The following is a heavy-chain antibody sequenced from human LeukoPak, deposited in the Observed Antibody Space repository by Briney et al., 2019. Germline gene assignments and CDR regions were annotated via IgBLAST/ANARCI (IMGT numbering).Heavy chain of an antibody. CDR3: ARATGYSSGWSPAYYFDY. Sequence: GASVKVSCKASGYTFTSYGISWVRQAPGQGLEWMGWISAYNGNTNYAQKLQGRVTMTTDTSTSTAYMELRSLRSDDMAVYYCARATGYSSGWSPAYYFDYWGQGTLVTVSS. V-gene: IGHV1-18*03. D-gene: IGHD6-19*01. J-gene: IGHJ4*02. CDR1: GYTFTSYG. CDR2: ISAYNGNT.